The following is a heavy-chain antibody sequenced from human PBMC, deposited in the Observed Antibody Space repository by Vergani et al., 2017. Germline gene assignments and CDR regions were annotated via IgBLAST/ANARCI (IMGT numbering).Heavy chain of an antibody. Sequence: QVQLVQSGAEVKKPGASVKVSCKASGYTFTSYYMHLVRQAPGQGLELMGIINPSGGSTSYAQKFQGRVTMTRDTSTSTVYMELISLRSEDTAVYYCARDSRYCSSTSCYVGRDWFDPWGQGTLVTVSS. J-gene: IGHJ5*02. D-gene: IGHD2-2*01. CDR3: ARDSRYCSSTSCYVGRDWFDP. CDR2: INPSGGST. V-gene: IGHV1-46*01. CDR1: GYTFTSYY.